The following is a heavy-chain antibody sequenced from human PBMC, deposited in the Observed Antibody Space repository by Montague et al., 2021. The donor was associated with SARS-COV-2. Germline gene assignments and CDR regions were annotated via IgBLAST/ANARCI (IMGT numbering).Heavy chain of an antibody. CDR3: ARVGRQQLVRLSGMDV. J-gene: IGHJ6*02. Sequence: SDTLSLTCTVSGGSISSSSYYWGWIRQPPGKGLEWIGSIYYSRSTYYNPSLKSRVTISVDTSKNQFSLKLSSVTAADTAVYYCARVGRQQLVRLSGMDVWGQGTTVTVSS. CDR1: GGSISSSSYY. D-gene: IGHD6-13*01. CDR2: IYYSRST. V-gene: IGHV4-39*07.